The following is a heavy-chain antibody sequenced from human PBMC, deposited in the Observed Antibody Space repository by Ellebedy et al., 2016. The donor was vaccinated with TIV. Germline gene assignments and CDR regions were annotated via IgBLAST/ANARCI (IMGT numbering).Heavy chain of an antibody. V-gene: IGHV4-59*08. Sequence: MPGGSLRLSCNVPGGSIPNYYWSWIRQPPGRDLEWIGYVYYSGATNHNPSLTGRVRISLDTSKSQFSLELTSVTAADTAVYFCAKGVRYFDLWGRGTLVTVSS. D-gene: IGHD3-10*02. CDR1: GGSIPNYY. CDR3: AKGVRYFDL. CDR2: VYYSGAT. J-gene: IGHJ2*01.